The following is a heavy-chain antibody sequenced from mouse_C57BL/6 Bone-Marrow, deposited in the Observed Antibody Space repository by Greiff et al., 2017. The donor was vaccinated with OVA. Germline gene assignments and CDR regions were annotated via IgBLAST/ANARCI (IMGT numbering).Heavy chain of an antibody. CDR2: IYPGSGNT. CDR1: GYTFTSYW. V-gene: IGHV1-76*01. CDR3: ARSGRYGSSPYAMDY. D-gene: IGHD1-1*01. J-gene: IGHJ4*01. Sequence: QVQLQQPGAELVKPGASVKVSCKASGYTFTSYWMHWVKQRPGQGLEWIARIYPGSGNTYYNEKFKGKATLTAEKSSSTAYMQLSSLTSEDSAVYFCARSGRYGSSPYAMDYWGQGTSVTVSS.